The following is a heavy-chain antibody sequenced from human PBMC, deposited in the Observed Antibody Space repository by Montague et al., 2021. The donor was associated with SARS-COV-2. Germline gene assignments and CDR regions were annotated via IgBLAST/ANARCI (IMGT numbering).Heavy chain of an antibody. CDR2: IYYSGST. D-gene: IGHD1-26*01. Sequence: SETLSLTCTVSGGSISSSSYYWGWIRQPPGKGLEWIGSIYYSGSTHYNPSLKGRVTISVDTSRNQFSLKLSSVTAADTAVYYCVGIVGAADYWGQGTLATVSS. V-gene: IGHV4-39*01. CDR1: GGSISSSSYY. CDR3: VGIVGAADY. J-gene: IGHJ4*02.